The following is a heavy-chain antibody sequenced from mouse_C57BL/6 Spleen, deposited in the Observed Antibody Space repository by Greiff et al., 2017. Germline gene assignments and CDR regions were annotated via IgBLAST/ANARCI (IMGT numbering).Heavy chain of an antibody. CDR1: GFTFSSYA. Sequence: VQLQQSGGGLVKPGGSLKLSCAASGFTFSSYAMSWVRQTPEKRLEWVATISDGGSYTYYPDNVKGRFTISRDNAKNNLYLQMSHLKSEDTAMYYCARDSSGFAYWGQGTLVTVSA. V-gene: IGHV5-4*01. CDR2: ISDGGSYT. CDR3: ARDSSGFAY. J-gene: IGHJ3*01. D-gene: IGHD3-1*01.